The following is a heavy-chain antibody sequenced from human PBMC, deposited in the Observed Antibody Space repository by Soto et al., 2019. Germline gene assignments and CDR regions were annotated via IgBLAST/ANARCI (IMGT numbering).Heavy chain of an antibody. CDR2: IYYTGST. D-gene: IGHD7-27*01. CDR3: ARRGNWGSDEFDY. J-gene: IGHJ4*02. CDR1: GDSISSYY. Sequence: TSETLSLTCTVSGDSISSYYWSLIRQPPGKGLEWIGYIYYTGSTNYNPSLKSRVSISVDTSKNQFSLKLSSVTAADTAVYYCARRGNWGSDEFDYWGQGTLVTVSS. V-gene: IGHV4-59*08.